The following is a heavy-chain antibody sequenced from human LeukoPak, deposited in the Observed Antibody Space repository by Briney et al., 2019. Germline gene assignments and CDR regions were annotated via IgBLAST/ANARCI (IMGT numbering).Heavy chain of an antibody. J-gene: IGHJ5*02. CDR3: ARGLKTTRGVWQLVRSGWFDP. V-gene: IGHV4-34*01. Sequence: SETLTLTCAVSGGSFSGYDWSWVRQAPGKGLEWIGEISHSGSSYYNPSLETRVTILVDTCKNQYSLKLISMNTADTAVNSGARGLKTTRGVWQLVRSGWFDPWGQGTLVTVSS. D-gene: IGHD6-6*01. CDR1: GGSFSGYD. CDR2: ISHSGSS.